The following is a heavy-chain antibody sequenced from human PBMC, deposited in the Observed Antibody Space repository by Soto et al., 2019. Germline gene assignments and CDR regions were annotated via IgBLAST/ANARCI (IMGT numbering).Heavy chain of an antibody. CDR2: IYYSGST. Sequence: ETLSLTCTVSGDSISSYYWSWIRQPPGKELEWIGYIYYSGSTNYNPSLKSRVTITVDTSKNQFSLKLSSVTAADTAVYYCASLAQTYYYDSSGYEAEYFQHWGQGTLVTVSS. J-gene: IGHJ1*01. V-gene: IGHV4-59*01. D-gene: IGHD3-22*01. CDR3: ASLAQTYYYDSSGYEAEYFQH. CDR1: GDSISSYY.